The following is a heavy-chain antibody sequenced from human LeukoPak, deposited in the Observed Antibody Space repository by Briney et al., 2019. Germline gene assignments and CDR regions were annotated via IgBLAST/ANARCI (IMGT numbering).Heavy chain of an antibody. J-gene: IGHJ5*02. CDR3: ARHQSGGGRCKSVDRFDP. CDR2: IYYSGTT. V-gene: IGHV4-39*01. CDR1: GGSISRSSYS. Sequence: SETLSLTCTVSGGSISRSSYSWGWIRQPPGKGLEWIGSIYYSGTTYYNPSLKSRVTVSVDTSNNQFSLKLDSVSAADTAIYYCARHQSGGGRCKSVDRFDPWGQGMLVTVSS. D-gene: IGHD2-15*01.